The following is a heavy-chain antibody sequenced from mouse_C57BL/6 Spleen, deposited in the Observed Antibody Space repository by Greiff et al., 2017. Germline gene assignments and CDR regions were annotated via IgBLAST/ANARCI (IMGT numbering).Heavy chain of an antibody. CDR1: GYTFTDYY. CDR3: ARGCLLFRLRGAMDY. Sequence: VQLQQSGPELVKPGASVKISCKASGYTFTDYYMNWVKQSHGKSLEWIGDINPNNGGTSYNQKFKGKATLTVDKSSSTAYMELRSLTSEDSAVYYCARGCLLFRLRGAMDYWGQGTSVTVSS. V-gene: IGHV1-26*01. J-gene: IGHJ4*01. CDR2: INPNNGGT. D-gene: IGHD2-1*01.